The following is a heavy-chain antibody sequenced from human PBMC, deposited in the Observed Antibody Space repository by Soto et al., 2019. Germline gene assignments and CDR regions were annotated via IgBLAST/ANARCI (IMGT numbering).Heavy chain of an antibody. CDR2: ISSSSSTI. V-gene: IGHV3-48*01. Sequence: PGGSLRLSCAASGFTFSRYYMHWVRQAPGKGLEWVSYISSSSSTIYYADSVKGRFTISRDNAKNSLYLQMNSLRAEDTAVYYCAKDLGYSSSWFSFDYWGQAPLVTVSS. J-gene: IGHJ4*02. D-gene: IGHD6-13*01. CDR1: GFTFSRYY. CDR3: AKDLGYSSSWFSFDY.